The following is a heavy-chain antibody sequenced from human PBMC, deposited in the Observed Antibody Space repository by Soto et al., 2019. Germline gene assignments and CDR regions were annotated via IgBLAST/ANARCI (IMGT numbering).Heavy chain of an antibody. J-gene: IGHJ4*02. V-gene: IGHV3-30*03. CDR2: ISNDGRNK. CDR3: VRDFFGGNVTNLGY. CDR1: GFTFSEYG. D-gene: IGHD3-3*01. Sequence: QVQLVESGGGVVQPGKSLRLSCAASGFTFSEYGIHWVRQAPAKGLEWVAMISNDGRNKHYAASLNGRFTISRDNSKNTVYLDMNRLTTGETAVYYGVRDFFGGNVTNLGYLGQGTLATVSS.